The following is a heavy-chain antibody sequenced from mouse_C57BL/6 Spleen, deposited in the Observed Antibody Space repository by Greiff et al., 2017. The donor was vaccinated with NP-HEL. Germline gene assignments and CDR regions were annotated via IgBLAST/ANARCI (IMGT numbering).Heavy chain of an antibody. V-gene: IGHV1-47*01. CDR2: FHPYNDDT. CDR3: ARGGFYGSRSYWYFDV. J-gene: IGHJ1*03. CDR1: GYTFTTYP. D-gene: IGHD1-1*01. Sequence: LVESGAELVKPGALVKMSCKASGYTFTTYPIEWMKQNHGKSLEWIGNFHPYNDDTKYNEKFKGKATLTVEKSSSTVYLELSRLTSDDSAVYYCARGGFYGSRSYWYFDVWGTGTTVTVSS.